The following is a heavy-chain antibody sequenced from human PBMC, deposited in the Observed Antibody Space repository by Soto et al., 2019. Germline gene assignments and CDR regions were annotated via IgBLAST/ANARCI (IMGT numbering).Heavy chain of an antibody. D-gene: IGHD4-17*01. CDR1: GFSFSNYA. CDR2: ISGSGDTT. J-gene: IGHJ3*02. V-gene: IGHV3-23*01. Sequence: GSLRLSCAASGFSFSNYAMSWVRQTPGKGLEWVSVISGSGDTTYYADSVKGRFTISRDNSKNTLYLQINSLRAENPAVYFCAKVLIYGHYSAGAFEIWGQGIMDTFSS. CDR3: AKVLIYGHYSAGAFEI.